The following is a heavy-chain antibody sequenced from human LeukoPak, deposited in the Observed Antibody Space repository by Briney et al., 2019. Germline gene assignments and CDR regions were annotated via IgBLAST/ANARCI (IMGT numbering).Heavy chain of an antibody. Sequence: SETLSLTCTVSGGSISSSSYYWGWIRQPPGKGLEWIGSIYYSGSTYYNPSLKSRVTISVDKSKNQFSLKLSSVTAADTAVYYCARGLGAMTSPIDYWGQGTLVTVSS. CDR1: GGSISSSSYY. CDR2: IYYSGST. V-gene: IGHV4-39*07. D-gene: IGHD3-9*01. CDR3: ARGLGAMTSPIDY. J-gene: IGHJ4*02.